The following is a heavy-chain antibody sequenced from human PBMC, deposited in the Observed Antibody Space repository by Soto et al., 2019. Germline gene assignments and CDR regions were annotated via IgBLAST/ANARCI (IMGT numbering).Heavy chain of an antibody. Sequence: QGQLVESGGDAVQPGRSLRLSCVGSGFTFKNHAMHWFRLAPGQGLEWVAYISYDGSNKAYGDSVQGRFTISRDNSKNTVILQMNSLRVEDTGVFHCAKEGRSYDDCWSGSIGSFDIWGRGTTVTVSS. J-gene: IGHJ3*02. CDR1: GFTFKNHA. D-gene: IGHD3-3*01. CDR3: AKEGRSYDDCWSGSIGSFDI. V-gene: IGHV3-30*18. CDR2: ISYDGSNK.